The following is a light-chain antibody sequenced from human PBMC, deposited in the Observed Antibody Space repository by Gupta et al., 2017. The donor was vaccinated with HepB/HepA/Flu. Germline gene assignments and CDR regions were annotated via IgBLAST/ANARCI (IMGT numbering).Light chain of an antibody. CDR3: QQYHSYPRT. CDR2: AAS. J-gene: IGKJ5*01. Sequence: DIPMPPSPSSLSASVGDRVTITCRARQGIGNYLVWFQQKPGAAPKSLIYAASSWQSGVPAKFSGSVSATEFTLTISNLQPEDFATYYCQQYHSYPRTFGQGTRLEIK. V-gene: IGKV1-16*02. CDR1: QGIGNY.